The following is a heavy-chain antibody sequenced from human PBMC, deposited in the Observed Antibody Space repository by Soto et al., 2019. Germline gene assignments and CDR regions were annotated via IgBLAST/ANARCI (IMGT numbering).Heavy chain of an antibody. V-gene: IGHV3-53*01. J-gene: IGHJ6*02. CDR1: GFTVSSNY. Sequence: PGGSLRLSCAASGFTVSSNYMSWVRQAPGKGLEWVSVIYSGGSTYYADSVKGRFTISRDNSKNTLYLQMNSLRAEDTAVYYCARDSGIAAERYYYYYGMDVWGQGTTVTVSS. CDR3: ARDSGIAAERYYYYYGMDV. CDR2: IYSGGST. D-gene: IGHD6-13*01.